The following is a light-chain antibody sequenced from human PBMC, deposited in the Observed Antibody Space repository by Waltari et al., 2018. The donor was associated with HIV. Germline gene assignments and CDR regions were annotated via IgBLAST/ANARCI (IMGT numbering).Light chain of an antibody. Sequence: QSALTQPASVSGSPGQSITISCTGTSSDVGGYNYVSWYQQHPGKAPKLMIYEVSNRPSGVSNRFSGSKSGNTASLTISGLQAEVEADYYCSSYTSSSTVVFCGGTKLTVL. CDR3: SSYTSSSTVV. CDR2: EVS. V-gene: IGLV2-14*01. J-gene: IGLJ2*01. CDR1: SSDVGGYNY.